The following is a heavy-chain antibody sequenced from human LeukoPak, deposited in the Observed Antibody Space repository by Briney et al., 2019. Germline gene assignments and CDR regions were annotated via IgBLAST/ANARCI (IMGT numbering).Heavy chain of an antibody. Sequence: GRSLRLSCAASGFTFSSYAMHWVRQAPGKGLEWVAVISYDGSNKYYADSVKGRFTISRDNSKNTLYLQMNSLRAEDTAVYYCARDGLGYCSSTSCYRGGGYFDYWGQGTLVTVSS. J-gene: IGHJ4*02. CDR1: GFTFSSYA. CDR2: ISYDGSNK. D-gene: IGHD2-2*01. V-gene: IGHV3-30*01. CDR3: ARDGLGYCSSTSCYRGGGYFDY.